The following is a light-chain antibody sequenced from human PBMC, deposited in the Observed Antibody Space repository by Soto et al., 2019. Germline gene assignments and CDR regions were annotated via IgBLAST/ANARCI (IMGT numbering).Light chain of an antibody. CDR1: QDISNS. CDR2: DAS. CDR3: QHCDSLPLT. V-gene: IGKV1-33*01. Sequence: DIQMTQSPSSLSASVGDRVTISCHASQDISNSLNWYQQKPGKAPKLLIDDASNLETGVPSRFSGSGSGTDFTFTISSLQPEDIATYYCQHCDSLPLTFRQGTRLEIK. J-gene: IGKJ5*01.